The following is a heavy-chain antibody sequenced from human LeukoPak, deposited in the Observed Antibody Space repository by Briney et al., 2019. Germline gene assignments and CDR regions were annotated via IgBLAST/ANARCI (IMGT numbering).Heavy chain of an antibody. Sequence: SETLTVTCAVYGGSFSGYYWSWIRQPPGKGLEWIGEINHSGSTNYNPSLKSRVTISVDTSKNQFSLKLSSVTAADTAVYYCARVNLRYFDRSATKQFDPWGQGTLVTVSS. J-gene: IGHJ5*02. CDR2: INHSGST. CDR3: ARVNLRYFDRSATKQFDP. V-gene: IGHV4-34*01. CDR1: GGSFSGYY. D-gene: IGHD3-9*01.